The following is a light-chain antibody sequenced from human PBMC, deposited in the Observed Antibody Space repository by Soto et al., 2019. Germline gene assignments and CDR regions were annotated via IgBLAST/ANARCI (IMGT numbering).Light chain of an antibody. CDR3: TSYTGSSTSYV. CDR1: RSGIGSYNY. V-gene: IGLV2-14*01. CDR2: GVS. J-gene: IGLJ1*01. Sequence: SALTQPASVSGSPGQSITISCSGTRSGIGSYNYVAWYQQFPGKTPKILIYGVSNRPSGVSSRFSGSKSGNTASLTISGLQAEDEADYYCTSYTGSSTSYVFGSGTKLTVL.